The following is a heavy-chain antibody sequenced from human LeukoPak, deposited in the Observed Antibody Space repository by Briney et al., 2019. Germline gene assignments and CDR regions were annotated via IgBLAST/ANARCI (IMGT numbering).Heavy chain of an antibody. CDR2: ISGSGDST. J-gene: IGHJ5*02. D-gene: IGHD4-17*01. V-gene: IGHV3-23*01. CDR3: AKDQMTTVTNWFDP. Sequence: GGSLRLSCAASGFTFSRYWMSWVRQAPGKGLEWVSSISGSGDSTYYADSVKGRFTISRDNSKNTLYLQMNSLRAEDTAVYYCAKDQMTTVTNWFDPWGQGTLVTVSS. CDR1: GFTFSRYW.